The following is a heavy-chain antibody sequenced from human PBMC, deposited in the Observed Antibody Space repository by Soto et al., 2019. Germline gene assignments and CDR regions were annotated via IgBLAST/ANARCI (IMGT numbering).Heavy chain of an antibody. CDR2: INHSGST. J-gene: IGHJ4*02. D-gene: IGHD1-26*01. Sequence: QVQLQQWGAGLLKPSETLSLTCAVYGGSFSGYYWSWIRQPPGKGLEWIGEINHSGSTNYNPSLKSRVTISVDTSKNQFSLKLSSVTAADTAVYYCARGHGGELPYFDYWGQGTLVTVSS. V-gene: IGHV4-34*01. CDR1: GGSFSGYY. CDR3: ARGHGGELPYFDY.